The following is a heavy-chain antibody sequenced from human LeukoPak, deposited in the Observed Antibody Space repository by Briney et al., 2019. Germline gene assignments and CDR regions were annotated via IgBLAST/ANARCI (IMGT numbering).Heavy chain of an antibody. CDR3: AKGGSGSYYGFDY. V-gene: IGHV3-23*01. Sequence: GGSLRLSCAASGFTFSSYGMSWVRQAPGEGLEWVSIMSASGGTTFYADSVKGRFTNSRDNSKNTLYLQMNSLGADDTAVYYCAKGGSGSYYGFDYWGQGTLVTVSS. D-gene: IGHD1-26*01. CDR1: GFTFSSYG. CDR2: MSASGGTT. J-gene: IGHJ4*02.